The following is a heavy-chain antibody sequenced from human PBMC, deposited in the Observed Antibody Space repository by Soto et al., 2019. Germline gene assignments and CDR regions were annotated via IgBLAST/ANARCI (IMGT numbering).Heavy chain of an antibody. D-gene: IGHD2-2*01. CDR1: GGSISSGGYY. V-gene: IGHV4-31*03. Sequence: SETLSLTCTVSGGSISSGGYYWSWIRQHPGKGLEWIGYIYYSGSTYYNPSLKSRVTISVDTSKNQFSLKLSSVTAADTAVYYCGSFFFCGSTSCYEGYYYYGMDVWGQGTTVTVSS. CDR3: GSFFFCGSTSCYEGYYYYGMDV. CDR2: IYYSGST. J-gene: IGHJ6*02.